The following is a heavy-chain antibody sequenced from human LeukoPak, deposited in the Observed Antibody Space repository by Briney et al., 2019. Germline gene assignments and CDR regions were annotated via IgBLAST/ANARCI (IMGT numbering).Heavy chain of an antibody. CDR2: ISYDGSNK. D-gene: IGHD3-10*01. CDR1: GFTFSSYA. CDR3: ARGGTYGSGSPFGY. J-gene: IGHJ4*02. Sequence: GGSLRLSCAASGFTFSSYAMHWVRQAPGKGLEWVAVISYDGSNKYYADSVKGRFTISRDNSKNTLYLQMNSLRAEDTAVYYCARGGTYGSGSPFGYWGQGTLVTVSS. V-gene: IGHV3-30-3*01.